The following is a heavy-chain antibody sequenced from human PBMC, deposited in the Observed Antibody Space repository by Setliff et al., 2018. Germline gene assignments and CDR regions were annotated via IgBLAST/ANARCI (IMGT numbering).Heavy chain of an antibody. J-gene: IGHJ6*03. D-gene: IGHD4-4*01. V-gene: IGHV4-39*01. CDR2: IYYSGSN. Sequence: SETLSLTCTVSGGSINSGSYYWSWIRQSAGKGQEWTGSIYYSGSNYYNPSLKSRVTISVDTSKNQFSLKLSSVTAADTAVYYCARGVTRPIYYYYYYRDVWGKGTTVTVSS. CDR3: ARGVTRPIYYYYYYRDV. CDR1: GGSINSGSYY.